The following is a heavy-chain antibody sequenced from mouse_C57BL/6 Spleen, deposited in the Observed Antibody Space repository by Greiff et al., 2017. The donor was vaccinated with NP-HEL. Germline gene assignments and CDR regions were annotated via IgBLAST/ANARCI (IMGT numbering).Heavy chain of an antibody. V-gene: IGHV1-42*01. D-gene: IGHD1-1*01. Sequence: VQLKESGPELVKPGASVKISCKASGYSFTGYYMNWVKQSPEKSLEWIGEINPSTGGTTYNQKFKAKATLTVDKSSSTAYMQLKSLTSEDSAVYYCARNYGSSYVEENYAMDYWGQGTSVTVSS. CDR1: GYSFTGYY. CDR3: ARNYGSSYVEENYAMDY. J-gene: IGHJ4*01. CDR2: INPSTGGT.